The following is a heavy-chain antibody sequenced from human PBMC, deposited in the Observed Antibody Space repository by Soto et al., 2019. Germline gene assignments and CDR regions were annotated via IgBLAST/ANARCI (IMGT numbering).Heavy chain of an antibody. CDR2: MNPNSGNT. CDR1: GYTFTSYD. V-gene: IGHV1-8*01. CDR3: ARKRGRYGMAV. Sequence: QVQLVQSGAEVKKPGASVKVSCKASGYTFTSYDINWVRQATGQGLEYMGWMNPNSGNTGYAQKFQGRVTMTRNTSIRTAYMELRSLTSDDTAVYYCARKRGRYGMAVCGQGTTVTVSS. D-gene: IGHD3-10*01. J-gene: IGHJ6*02.